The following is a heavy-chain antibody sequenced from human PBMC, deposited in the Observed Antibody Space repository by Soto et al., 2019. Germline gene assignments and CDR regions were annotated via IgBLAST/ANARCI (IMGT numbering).Heavy chain of an antibody. V-gene: IGHV3-23*01. D-gene: IGHD1-20*01. Sequence: PGGSLRLSCAASGFTFSSYAMSWVRQAPGKGLEWVSAISGSGGSTYYADSVKGRLTISRDNSKNTLYLQMNSLRAEDTAVYYCAKDMGYNWSDVLLFNYYYYGMDVWGQGTTVTVSS. CDR3: AKDMGYNWSDVLLFNYYYYGMDV. CDR2: ISGSGGST. CDR1: GFTFSSYA. J-gene: IGHJ6*02.